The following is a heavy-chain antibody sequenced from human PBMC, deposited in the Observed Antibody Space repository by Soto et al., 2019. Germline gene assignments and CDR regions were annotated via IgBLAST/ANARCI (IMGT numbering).Heavy chain of an antibody. D-gene: IGHD2-15*01. Sequence: SETLSLTCTVSGGSISSSSYYWGWIRQPPGKGLEWIGSIYYSGSTYYNPSLKSRVTISVDTSKNQFSLKLSSVTAADTAVYYCARSDCSGGSCPFDDWGQGTLVTVSS. J-gene: IGHJ4*02. CDR3: ARSDCSGGSCPFDD. CDR1: GGSISSSSYY. V-gene: IGHV4-39*01. CDR2: IYYSGST.